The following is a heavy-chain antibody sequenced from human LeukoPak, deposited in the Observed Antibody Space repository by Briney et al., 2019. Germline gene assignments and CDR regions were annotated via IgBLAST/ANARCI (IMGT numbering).Heavy chain of an antibody. Sequence: GGSLRLSCAASGFTFSSYSMNWVRQAPGKGLEWVSCISSSSSYIYYADSVKGRFTISRDNAKNSLYLQMNSLRAEDTAVYYCARGRVVTMVRGVIITVWYFDLWGRGTLVTVSS. V-gene: IGHV3-21*01. CDR3: ARGRVVTMVRGVIITVWYFDL. CDR2: ISSSSSYI. D-gene: IGHD3-10*01. CDR1: GFTFSSYS. J-gene: IGHJ2*01.